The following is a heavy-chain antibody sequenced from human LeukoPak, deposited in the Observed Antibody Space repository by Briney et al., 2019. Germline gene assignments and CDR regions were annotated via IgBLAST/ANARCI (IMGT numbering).Heavy chain of an antibody. CDR1: GFTFSSYG. J-gene: IGHJ4*02. V-gene: IGHV3-33*01. Sequence: GGSLRLSCAASGFTFSSYGMHWVRQAPGKGLEWVAVIWYDGSNKYYADSVKGRFTISRDNSKNTLYLQMNSLRAEDTAVYYCARDFRTGLRWGFDYWGQGTLVTVSS. CDR2: IWYDGSNK. D-gene: IGHD4-23*01. CDR3: ARDFRTGLRWGFDY.